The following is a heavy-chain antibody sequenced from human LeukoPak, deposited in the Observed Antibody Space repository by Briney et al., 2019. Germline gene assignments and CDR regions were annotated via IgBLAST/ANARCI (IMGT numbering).Heavy chain of an antibody. CDR1: YSSISSYC. Sequence: SETLSLTCTVSYSSISSYCWSWIRQPAGKGLEWIGRMYTSGSTNYNPSLKSRVTMSVDTSTNQFSLKLSSVTAADTAVYYCARGRGEYYYDSSGFYYDYWGQGTLVTVSS. D-gene: IGHD3-22*01. CDR2: MYTSGST. CDR3: ARGRGEYYYDSSGFYYDY. V-gene: IGHV4-4*07. J-gene: IGHJ4*02.